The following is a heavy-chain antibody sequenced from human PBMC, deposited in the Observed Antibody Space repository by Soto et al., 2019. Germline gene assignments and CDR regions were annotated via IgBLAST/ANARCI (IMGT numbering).Heavy chain of an antibody. CDR1: GYTFSSYG. J-gene: IGHJ5*02. CDR2: ISVHNGYT. D-gene: IGHD1-1*01. Sequence: QVQLAQSGAEVKKPGASVTVSCKASGYTFSSYGISWVRQAPGQGLEWVGWISVHNGYTKYATELQGRVTMTTDTATSAASMEPRSMRSDGWTVDYCARLEHNFAPHDTGGQGTLVTVTS. V-gene: IGHV1-18*01. CDR3: ARLEHNFAPHDT.